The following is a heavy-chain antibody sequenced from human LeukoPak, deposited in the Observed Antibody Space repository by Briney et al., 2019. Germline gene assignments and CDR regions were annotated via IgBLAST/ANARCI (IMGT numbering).Heavy chain of an antibody. Sequence: GGSLRLSCAASGFTFSDYNMRWIRQAPGKGLEWVSSISRSGSTKYYADSVKGRFTISRDNAKNSLFLQMNSLRAEDTAVYYCARVLYSGVGFDYWGQGTLVTVSS. CDR1: GFTFSDYN. CDR2: ISRSGSTK. V-gene: IGHV3-11*01. J-gene: IGHJ4*02. D-gene: IGHD1-26*01. CDR3: ARVLYSGVGFDY.